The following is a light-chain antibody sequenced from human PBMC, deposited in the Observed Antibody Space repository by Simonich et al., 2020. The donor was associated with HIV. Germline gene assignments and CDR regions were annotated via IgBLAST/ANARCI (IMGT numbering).Light chain of an antibody. CDR3: NSRDSSGNQVV. CDR1: SLRVYY. J-gene: IGLJ2*01. CDR2: GKN. Sequence: SSELTQDPAVSVALGQTVRITCQGDSLRVYYASWYQQKPGQAPILVIYGKNNRPSGIPDRFSGSSSGNTASLTITGAQAEDEADYYCNSRDSSGNQVVFGGGTKLTVL. V-gene: IGLV3-19*01.